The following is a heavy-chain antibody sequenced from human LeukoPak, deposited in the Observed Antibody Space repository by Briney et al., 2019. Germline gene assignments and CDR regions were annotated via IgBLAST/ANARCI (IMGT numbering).Heavy chain of an antibody. Sequence: GGSLRLSCAASAFTFSSYGMGWVRQAPGKGLDWVSSISGSGAGTYYADSVKGRFTISRDNSKNTLYLQMNSLRAEDTAVYYCARDKLTKTTVVTPLDYWGQGTLVTVSS. CDR3: ARDKLTKTTVVTPLDY. CDR2: ISGSGAGT. V-gene: IGHV3-23*01. J-gene: IGHJ4*02. D-gene: IGHD4-23*01. CDR1: AFTFSSYG.